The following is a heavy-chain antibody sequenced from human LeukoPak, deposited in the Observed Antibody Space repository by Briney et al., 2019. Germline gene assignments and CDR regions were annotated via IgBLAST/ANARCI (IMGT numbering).Heavy chain of an antibody. D-gene: IGHD3-22*01. CDR2: IYYSGST. CDR1: GGSISSGGYY. J-gene: IGHJ4*02. V-gene: IGHV4-31*03. Sequence: PSETLSLTCTVSGGSISSGGYYWSWIRQHPGKGLEWIGYIYYSGSTYYNPSLKSRVTISVGTSKNQFSLKLSSVTAADTAVYYCARDPGSGYYPDYWGQGTLVTVSS. CDR3: ARDPGSGYYPDY.